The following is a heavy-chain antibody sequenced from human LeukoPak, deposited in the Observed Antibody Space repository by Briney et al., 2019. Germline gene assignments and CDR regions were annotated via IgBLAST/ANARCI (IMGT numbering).Heavy chain of an antibody. CDR2: IYYSVST. Sequence: SETLSLTCTVSGGSISSYYWSWIRQPPGKGLEWIGYIYYSVSTNYNPSLKSRVTISVDTSKNQFSLKLSSVTAADTAVYYCASLKVTSDAFDIWGQGTMVTVSS. CDR1: GGSISSYY. D-gene: IGHD4-11*01. CDR3: ASLKVTSDAFDI. V-gene: IGHV4-59*01. J-gene: IGHJ3*02.